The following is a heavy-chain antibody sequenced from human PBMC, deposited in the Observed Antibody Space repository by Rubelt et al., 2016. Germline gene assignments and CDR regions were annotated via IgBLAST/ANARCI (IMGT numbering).Heavy chain of an antibody. V-gene: IGHV3-21*01. CDR1: GFTFSSYS. D-gene: IGHD1-1*01. CDR2: ISSSSSYI. J-gene: IGHJ4*02. Sequence: EVQLLESGGGLVQPGRSLRLSCAASGFTFSSYSMNWVRQAPGKGLEWVSSISSSSSYIYYADSVKGRFTISRDNAKNSRYLQMNSLRAEDTAVYYCAREVTSGQLANYYFDYWGQGTLVTVSS. CDR3: AREVTSGQLANYYFDY.